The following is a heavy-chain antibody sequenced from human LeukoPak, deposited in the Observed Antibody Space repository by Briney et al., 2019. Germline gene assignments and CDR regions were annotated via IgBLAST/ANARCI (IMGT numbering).Heavy chain of an antibody. D-gene: IGHD5-12*01. CDR1: GGSISPYY. V-gene: IGHV4-59*08. Sequence: SETLSLTCSVSGGSISPYYWSWIRQSPGKGLEWIGYIHYRGNTNYNPSLNSRVTISVDTSKNQFSLKLSSVTAADTAVYYCARRLYSGYEPEYNWYFDLWGRGTLVTVSS. CDR3: ARRLYSGYEPEYNWYFDL. J-gene: IGHJ2*01. CDR2: IHYRGNT.